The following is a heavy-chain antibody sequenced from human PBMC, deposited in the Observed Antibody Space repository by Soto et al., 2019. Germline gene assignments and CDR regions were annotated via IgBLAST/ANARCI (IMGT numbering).Heavy chain of an antibody. CDR2: INHSGST. J-gene: IGHJ6*02. CDR1: GGSFSGYY. CDR3: GRGLGGSGRKDQYYYYYGMDV. Sequence: SETLSLTCAVYGGSFSGYYWSWIRQPPGKGLEWIGEINHSGSTNYNPSLKSRVTISVDTSKNQFSLKLSSVTAADTAVYYCGRGLGGSGRKDQYYYYYGMDVWGQGTTVTVSS. V-gene: IGHV4-34*01. D-gene: IGHD3-10*01.